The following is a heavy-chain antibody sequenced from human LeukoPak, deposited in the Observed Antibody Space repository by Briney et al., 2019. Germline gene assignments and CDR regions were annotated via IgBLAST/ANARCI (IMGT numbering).Heavy chain of an antibody. CDR2: KWYDGSNK. Sequence: GESLRLSCATSGFTFSSYGMHWVRQAPGKGLEWVAVKWYDGSNKYYAESVKGRFTISRDNSKNTLYLQMNSLRAEDTAVYYCARDRGEGYYDYWGQGTLVTVSS. D-gene: IGHD3-16*01. V-gene: IGHV3-33*01. CDR3: ARDRGEGYYDY. CDR1: GFTFSSYG. J-gene: IGHJ4*02.